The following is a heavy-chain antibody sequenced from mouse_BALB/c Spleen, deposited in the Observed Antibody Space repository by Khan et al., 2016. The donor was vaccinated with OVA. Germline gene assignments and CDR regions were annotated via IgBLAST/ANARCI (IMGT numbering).Heavy chain of an antibody. D-gene: IGHD3-3*01. J-gene: IGHJ1*01. CDR1: GYTFTNYG. V-gene: IGHV9-1*02. Sequence: QIQLVQSGPELKKPGETVKISCKASGYTFTNYGMNWVKQAPGKGLKWMGWINTYTGEPTYTDDFKGRFAFSLETSASTAYLQINNLKNEDMATYFCARRASYWDFDVWGAGTTVTVSS. CDR2: INTYTGEP. CDR3: ARRASYWDFDV.